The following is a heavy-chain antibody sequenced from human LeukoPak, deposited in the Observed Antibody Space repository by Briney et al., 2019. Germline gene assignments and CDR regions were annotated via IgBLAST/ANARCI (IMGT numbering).Heavy chain of an antibody. V-gene: IGHV3-7*01. J-gene: IGHJ4*02. CDR3: ARDRYTYFDY. D-gene: IGHD5-18*01. Sequence: GGSLRLSCAASGFSFITYCMSWVRQAPGKGLEWVANIKQDGSEKYYVDSVKGRFTISRDNARNSLFLQMNSLRAEDTAVYYCARDRYTYFDYWGQGTLVTVSS. CDR1: GFSFITYC. CDR2: IKQDGSEK.